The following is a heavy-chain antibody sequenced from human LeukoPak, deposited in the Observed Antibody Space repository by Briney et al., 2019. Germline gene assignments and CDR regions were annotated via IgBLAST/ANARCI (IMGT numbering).Heavy chain of an antibody. V-gene: IGHV3-7*03. J-gene: IGHJ2*01. D-gene: IGHD3-22*01. CDR2: INQDGSQK. CDR3: ARDRSSGYHWYFDL. Sequence: GGSLRLSCGASGFTFSTYWMSWVRQAPGKGLEWVASINQDGSQKYYVDSVKGRFTISRDNAKNSLYLQMNSLRAEDTAVYYCARDRSSGYHWYFDLWGRGTLVTVSS. CDR1: GFTFSTYW.